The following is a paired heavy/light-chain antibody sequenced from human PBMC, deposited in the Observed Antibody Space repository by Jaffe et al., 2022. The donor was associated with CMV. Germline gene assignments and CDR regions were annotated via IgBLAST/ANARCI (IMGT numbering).Heavy chain of an antibody. CDR2: IYWDDDK. J-gene: IGHJ5*02. D-gene: IGHD1-1*01. V-gene: IGHV2-5*02. CDR1: GFSVTTTGVG. CDR3: AHKLDWSWFEP. Sequence: QITLKESGPTLVKPTQTLTLTCTCSGFSVTTTGVGVGWIRQSPGKALEWLALIYWDDDKRYSPSLKNRLTITKDASKNQVVLTLTDMDPEDTATYFCAHKLDWSWFEPWGQGTLVTVSS.
Light chain of an antibody. Sequence: DIQMTQSPSSVSASVGDRVTITCRASQDISSRLAWYQQKPGKAPNLLIFAASTLQNGVPSRFSGSGSGTDFTLTISSLQPEDFATYYCQQANSFPLTFGGGTKVEIK. J-gene: IGKJ4*01. CDR3: QQANSFPLT. CDR2: AAS. CDR1: QDISSR. V-gene: IGKV1-12*01.